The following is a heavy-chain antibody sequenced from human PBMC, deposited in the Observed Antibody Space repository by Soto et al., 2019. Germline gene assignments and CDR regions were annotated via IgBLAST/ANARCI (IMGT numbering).Heavy chain of an antibody. V-gene: IGHV3-43*01. CDR3: AKDIGRRGYSYVHGDYFDY. CDR2: ISWDGGST. Sequence: GGSLRLSCAASGFTFDDYTMHWVRQAPGKGLEWVSLISWDGGSTYYADSVKGRFTISRDNSKNSLYLQMNSLRTEDTALYYCAKDIGRRGYSYVHGDYFDYWGQGTLVTVSS. J-gene: IGHJ4*02. CDR1: GFTFDDYT. D-gene: IGHD5-18*01.